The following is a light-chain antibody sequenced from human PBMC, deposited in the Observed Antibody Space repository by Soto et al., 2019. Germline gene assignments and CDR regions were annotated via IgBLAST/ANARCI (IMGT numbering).Light chain of an antibody. J-gene: IGKJ5*01. Sequence: EIVMTQSPATLSVSPGERATLSCRASQSVSSNLAWYQHKPVQAPKLLISGPSTRATGVPARLSGSGSGTEFTLTISSLQSEDFAVYYCQQYSNWPPITFGQGTRLEIK. CDR3: QQYSNWPPIT. CDR2: GPS. CDR1: QSVSSN. V-gene: IGKV3-15*01.